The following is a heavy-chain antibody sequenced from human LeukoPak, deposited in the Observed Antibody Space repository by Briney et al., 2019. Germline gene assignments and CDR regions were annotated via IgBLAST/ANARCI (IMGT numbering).Heavy chain of an antibody. V-gene: IGHV4-59*01. CDR3: ARASIYYDILTGYYRGSATFDY. D-gene: IGHD3-9*01. Sequence: SETLSLTCTVSGGSISSYYWSWIRQPPAKGLEWIGHIYYSGSTNYNPSLKSRVTISVDTSKNQFSLKLSSVTAADTAVYYCARASIYYDILTGYYRGSATFDYWGQGTLVTVSS. CDR1: GGSISSYY. CDR2: IYYSGST. J-gene: IGHJ4*02.